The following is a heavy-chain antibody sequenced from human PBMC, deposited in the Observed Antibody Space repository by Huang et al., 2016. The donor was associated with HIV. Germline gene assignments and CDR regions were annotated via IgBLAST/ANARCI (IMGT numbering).Heavy chain of an antibody. Sequence: EVRLVESGGGLIQPGGSLRLSCAASGFSVSRNYMSWVRQAPGRGLEWVSLISDGGETYYADSVKGRFTMSRDDSQNTLFLHIDSLRVDDTALYYCARDCRRNWGDPYSDQWGQGTLVTVSS. V-gene: IGHV3-53*01. D-gene: IGHD7-27*01. CDR2: ISDGGET. CDR3: ARDCRRNWGDPYSDQ. J-gene: IGHJ4*02. CDR1: GFSVSRNY.